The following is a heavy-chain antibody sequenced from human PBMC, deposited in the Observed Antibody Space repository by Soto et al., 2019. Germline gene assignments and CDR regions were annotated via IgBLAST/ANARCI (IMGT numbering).Heavy chain of an antibody. CDR3: ARAYGDYEY. V-gene: IGHV4-34*01. CDR2: INHSGST. D-gene: IGHD4-17*01. Sequence: SETLSLTCAVYGGSFSGYYWSWIRQPPGKGLEWIGEINHSGSTNYNPSLKSRVTMSVDTSKNQFSLKLSSVTAADTAVYYCARAYGDYEYWGQGTLVTVSS. CDR1: GGSFSGYY. J-gene: IGHJ4*02.